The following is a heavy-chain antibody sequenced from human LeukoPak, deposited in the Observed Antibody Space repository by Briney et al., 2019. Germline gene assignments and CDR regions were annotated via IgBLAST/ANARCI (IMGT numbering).Heavy chain of an antibody. D-gene: IGHD2-15*01. J-gene: IGHJ5*02. V-gene: IGHV3-66*02. CDR2: IYSGGST. CDR1: GFTVSSNY. Sequence: GGSLRLSCAASGFTVSSNYMSWVRQAPGKGLEWVSVIYSGGSTYYADSVKGRFTISRDNSKNTLYLQMNSLRAEDTAVYYCARSLYRSVGSCYAGWFDPWGQGTLVTVSS. CDR3: ARSLYRSVGSCYAGWFDP.